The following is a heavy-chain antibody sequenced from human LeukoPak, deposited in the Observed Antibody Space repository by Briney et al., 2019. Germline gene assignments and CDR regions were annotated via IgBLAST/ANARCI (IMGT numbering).Heavy chain of an antibody. V-gene: IGHV1-8*01. CDR1: GYTFASYD. D-gene: IGHD5-18*01. J-gene: IGHJ4*02. CDR3: IPMVTPPTYDY. Sequence: ASVKVSCKASGYTFASYDINWVRQATGQGLEWMGWMNPNSGNTGYAQKFQGRVTMTRNTSISTAYMELSSLRAEDTAVYYCIPMVTPPTYDYWGQGTLVTVSS. CDR2: MNPNSGNT.